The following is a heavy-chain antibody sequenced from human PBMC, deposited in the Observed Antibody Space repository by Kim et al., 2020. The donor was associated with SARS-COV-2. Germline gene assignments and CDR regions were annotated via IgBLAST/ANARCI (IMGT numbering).Heavy chain of an antibody. Sequence: DGSHTYYADSVKDRIDKSSDNAKNTVYLQMNSLGAEDTALYYCTPAFEHWGQGNLVPVSS. D-gene: IGHD2-2*01. CDR3: TPAFEH. V-gene: IGHV3-74*01. CDR2: DGSHT. J-gene: IGHJ4*02.